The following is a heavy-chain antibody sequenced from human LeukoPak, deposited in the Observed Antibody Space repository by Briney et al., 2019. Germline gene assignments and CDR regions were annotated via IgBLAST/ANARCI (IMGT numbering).Heavy chain of an antibody. CDR1: GGSISSGSYY. V-gene: IGHV4-61*02. CDR2: IYTSGST. CDR3: ASGVVTRTEDYFDY. Sequence: ASETLSLTCTVSGGSISSGSYYWSWIRQPAGKGLEWIGRIYTSGSTNYNPSLKSRVTISVDTSKNQFSLKLSSVTAADTAVYYCASGVVTRTEDYFDYWGQGTLVTVSS. J-gene: IGHJ4*02. D-gene: IGHD4-23*01.